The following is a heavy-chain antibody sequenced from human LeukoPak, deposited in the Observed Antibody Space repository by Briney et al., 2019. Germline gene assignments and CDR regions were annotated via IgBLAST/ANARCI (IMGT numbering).Heavy chain of an antibody. CDR2: ISSGSTTI. CDR1: GFTFSSYS. Sequence: GRSLRLSCAASGFTFSSYSINWVRQAPGKGLEWLSYISSGSTTIYYADSVKGRFTISRDNAKNSLYLQMNSLRDEDTAVYYCARDSEQWLVRAYYFDYWGQGTLVTVSS. CDR3: ARDSEQWLVRAYYFDY. D-gene: IGHD6-19*01. V-gene: IGHV3-48*02. J-gene: IGHJ4*02.